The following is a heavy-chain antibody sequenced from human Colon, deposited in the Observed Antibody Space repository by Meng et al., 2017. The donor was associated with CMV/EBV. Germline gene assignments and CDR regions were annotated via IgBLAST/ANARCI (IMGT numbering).Heavy chain of an antibody. V-gene: IGHV3-23*01. CDR2: IVGNGASA. CDR1: GFRFNKDV. CDR3: AKGFY. J-gene: IGHJ4*02. Sequence: EGRGLEFGVGLVLLVGFLRLSCAVSGFRFNKDVMTWVRQAPGKGLEWVATIVGNGASAYYADSVKGRFTISRYNSKNMVYLQMKTLRDEDTAVYYCAKGFYWGQGTLVTVSS.